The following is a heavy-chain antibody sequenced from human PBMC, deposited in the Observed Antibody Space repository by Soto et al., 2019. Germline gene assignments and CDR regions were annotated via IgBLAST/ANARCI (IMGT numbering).Heavy chain of an antibody. V-gene: IGHV3-30-3*01. CDR1: GFTFSNSA. D-gene: IGHD3-22*01. CDR2: ISYAGTNP. Sequence: PGRSLRLSCAASGFTFSNSAMHWVRQAPGKGLESVAVISYAGTNPYYSDSVKGRFTISRDNSKNTLYLQMNSLRPEDTAVYYCATYDSSAYKRPFDYWGQGALVTVSS. J-gene: IGHJ4*02. CDR3: ATYDSSAYKRPFDY.